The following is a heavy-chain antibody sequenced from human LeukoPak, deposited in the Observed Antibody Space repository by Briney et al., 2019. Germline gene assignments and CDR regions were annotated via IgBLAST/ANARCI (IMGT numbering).Heavy chain of an antibody. Sequence: PGRSLRLSCAASGFTFSSYGMHWVRQAPGKGLEWVAVIWYDGSNKYYADSVKGRFTISRDNSKNTLYLQMNSLRAEDTAVYYCARTDDYGDYGDFDYWGQGTLVTVSS. CDR3: ARTDDYGDYGDFDY. CDR1: GFTFSSYG. J-gene: IGHJ4*02. V-gene: IGHV3-33*01. D-gene: IGHD4-17*01. CDR2: IWYDGSNK.